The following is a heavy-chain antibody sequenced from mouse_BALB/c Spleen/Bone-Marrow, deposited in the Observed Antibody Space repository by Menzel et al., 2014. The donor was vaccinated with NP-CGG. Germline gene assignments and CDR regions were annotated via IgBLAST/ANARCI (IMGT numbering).Heavy chain of an antibody. CDR2: IDPSDSET. CDR3: ARALGDGYYYAMDY. J-gene: IGHJ4*01. V-gene: IGHV1-69*02. CDR1: GCTFTSYW. D-gene: IGHD2-3*01. Sequence: QVQLQQSGAELVKPGPPVKLSCKAPGCTFTSYWMTWVKQRPGRGLEWIGRIDPSDSETHYNQEFKDKATLTVDKSSSTAYIQLSSLTSEDSAVYYCARALGDGYYYAMDYWGQGTSVTVSS.